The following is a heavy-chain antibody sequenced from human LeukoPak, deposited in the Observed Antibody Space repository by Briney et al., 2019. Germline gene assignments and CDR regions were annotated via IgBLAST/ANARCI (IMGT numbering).Heavy chain of an antibody. Sequence: ASVKVSCKTSGYRFSNNYIHWMRQAPGQGLEWMGMINPTGDMTDYAQQFQGRVSVTSDKSTSTVHMELSGLRSDDTAIYFCAREYGVMRPTAGVPFWSGYYDAWGQGTLVVVSS. CDR2: INPTGDMT. J-gene: IGHJ5*02. D-gene: IGHD3-3*01. CDR1: GYRFSNNY. CDR3: AREYGVMRPTAGVPFWSGYYDA. V-gene: IGHV1-46*01.